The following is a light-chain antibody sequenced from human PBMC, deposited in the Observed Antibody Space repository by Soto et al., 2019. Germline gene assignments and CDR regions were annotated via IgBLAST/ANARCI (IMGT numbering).Light chain of an antibody. J-gene: IGKJ4*01. CDR3: QQYNSWPPLT. Sequence: EMVMTQSPATLSVSPGERATLSCRASQSVSSNLAWYQQKPGQAPRLLIYGASTRATGIPARFSSSGSGTEFTLIISSLQSEDLAVYYCQQYNSWPPLTFGGGTKVEIK. V-gene: IGKV3-15*01. CDR1: QSVSSN. CDR2: GAS.